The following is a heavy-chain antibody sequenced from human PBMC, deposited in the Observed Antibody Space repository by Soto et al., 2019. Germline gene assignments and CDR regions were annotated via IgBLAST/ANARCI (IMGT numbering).Heavy chain of an antibody. Sequence: QITLKESGPALVRPTQTLTLTCTFSGFSLSTTGVGVGWFRQPPGKALEWLALIYWDDDKRYSPSLKSRLTITKDTSKNEVILTITNMDPVDTAKYYCEQRLRDFGLGRERANYFEPWGQGTLVTVSS. CDR3: EQRLRDFGLGRERANYFEP. V-gene: IGHV2-5*02. CDR2: IYWDDDK. J-gene: IGHJ5*02. CDR1: GFSLSTTGVG. D-gene: IGHD3-16*01.